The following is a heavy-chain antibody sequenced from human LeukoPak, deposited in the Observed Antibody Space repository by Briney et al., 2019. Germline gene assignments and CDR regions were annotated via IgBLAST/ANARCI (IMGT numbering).Heavy chain of an antibody. V-gene: IGHV2-5*02. CDR1: GFSLSTSGVG. CDR2: IYWDDDK. D-gene: IGHD4-17*01. Sequence: SGPTLVKPTQTLTLTCTFSGFSLSTSGVGVGWVRQLPGKALEWLALIYWDDDKRYSPSLKSRLTITKDNAQNQVVLTMTNMDPVDTATYYCAHSTTVTTEFAYWGQGTLVTVSS. J-gene: IGHJ4*02. CDR3: AHSTTVTTEFAY.